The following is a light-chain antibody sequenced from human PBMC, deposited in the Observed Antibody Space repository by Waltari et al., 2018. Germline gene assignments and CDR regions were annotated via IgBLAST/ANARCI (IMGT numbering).Light chain of an antibody. CDR1: ESVKNN. CDR3: HQYNTLPLT. Sequence: KLTHPPSPLPASVGDRVTITCRASESVKNNMAWYQHQPGKAPKVLVHKASRLESGVPSRFSGSGYGTEFTLTISSLEPDDFATYYCHQYNTLPLTFGGGTKVEIK. CDR2: KAS. J-gene: IGKJ4*01. V-gene: IGKV1-5*03.